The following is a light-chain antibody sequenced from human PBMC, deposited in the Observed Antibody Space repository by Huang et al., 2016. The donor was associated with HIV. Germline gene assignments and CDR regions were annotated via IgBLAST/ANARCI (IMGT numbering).Light chain of an antibody. CDR2: AAS. CDR3: QQSYSTASS. J-gene: IGKJ5*01. CDR1: QSISSY. Sequence: DIQMTQSPSSLSASVGDRVTITCRASQSISSYLNWYQQQPGKAPKLLIEAASSLQSGVPSRFSGRGSGTDFTLTISSLQPEDVATYYCQQSYSTASSFGQGTRLEMK. V-gene: IGKV1-39*01.